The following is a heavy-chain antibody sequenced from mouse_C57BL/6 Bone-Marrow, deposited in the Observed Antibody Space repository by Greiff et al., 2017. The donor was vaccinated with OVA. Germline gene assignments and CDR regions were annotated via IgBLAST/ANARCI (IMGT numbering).Heavy chain of an antibody. V-gene: IGHV3-6*01. CDR3: ARRGGLLLLDY. CDR2: ISYDGSN. D-gene: IGHD1-1*02. J-gene: IGHJ4*01. Sequence: EVQVVESGPGLVKPSQSLSLTCSVTGYSITSGYYWNWIRQFPGNKLEWMGYISYDGSNNYNPSLKNRISITRDTSKNQFFLKLNSVTTEDTATYYCARRGGLLLLDYWGQGTSVTVSS. CDR1: GYSITSGYY.